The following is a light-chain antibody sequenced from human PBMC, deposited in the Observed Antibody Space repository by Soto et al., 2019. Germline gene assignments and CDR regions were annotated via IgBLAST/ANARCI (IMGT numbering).Light chain of an antibody. V-gene: IGLV2-14*01. J-gene: IGLJ2*01. CDR3: SSYTSASTPLV. CDR2: DVS. CDR1: GSDVGGYNY. Sequence: QSVLTQPASVSGSPGQSITISCSGTGSDVGGYNYVSWYQQHPGKPPKVMIYDVSNRPSGVSNRFSGSKSGNTASLTISGLQAEDEADYYCSSYTSASTPLVFGGGTKVTVL.